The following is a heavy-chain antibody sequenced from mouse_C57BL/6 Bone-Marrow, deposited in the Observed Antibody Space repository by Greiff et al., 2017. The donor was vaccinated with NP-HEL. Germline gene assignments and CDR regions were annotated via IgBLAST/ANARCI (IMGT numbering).Heavy chain of an antibody. V-gene: IGHV1-64*01. CDR3: ARSLYYYGSSYGYFDV. CDR2: IHPNSGST. D-gene: IGHD1-1*01. Sequence: QVQLQQPGAELVKPGASVQLSCKASGYTFTSYWMHWVKQRPGQGLEWIGMIHPNSGSTNYNEKFKSKATLTVDKSSSTAYMQLSSLTSEDSAVYYCARSLYYYGSSYGYFDVWGTGTTVTVSS. CDR1: GYTFTSYW. J-gene: IGHJ1*03.